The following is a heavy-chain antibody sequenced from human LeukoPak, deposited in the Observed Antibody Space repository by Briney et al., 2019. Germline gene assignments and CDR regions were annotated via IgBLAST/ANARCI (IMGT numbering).Heavy chain of an antibody. CDR3: AGGSSTTTPPDH. CDR1: GFTFSSYA. V-gene: IGHV3-30*01. J-gene: IGHJ4*02. CDR2: ISFDGSNK. Sequence: RSLRLSCAASGFTFSSYAMHWVRQAPGKGLEWVAVISFDGSNKYYADSVKGRFTISRDNSKNTLYLQMNSLRAEDTAVYYCAGGSSTTTPPDHWGQGTLVTVSS. D-gene: IGHD2-2*01.